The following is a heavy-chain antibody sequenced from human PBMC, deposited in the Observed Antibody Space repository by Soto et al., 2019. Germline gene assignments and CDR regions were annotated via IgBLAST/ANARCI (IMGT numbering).Heavy chain of an antibody. V-gene: IGHV4-31*03. CDR2: IYYSGNT. CDR3: ARAEPDGWFDP. CDR1: GDSISSGTYY. Sequence: QVQLQESGPGLVKPSQTLSLTCTVSGDSISSGTYYWSWIRQHPGKGLEWIGYIYYSGNTYYNPPLKSRVTLSVDTSKNQFSLKLSSVTAEDPAVYYCARAEPDGWFDPWGQGTLVTVSS. J-gene: IGHJ5*02.